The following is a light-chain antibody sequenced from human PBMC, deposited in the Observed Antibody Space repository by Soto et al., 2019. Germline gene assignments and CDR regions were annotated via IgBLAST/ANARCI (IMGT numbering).Light chain of an antibody. CDR3: PHYGGASHRFT. CDR1: QSVSNNC. Sequence: EILLTQSPGTLSLSPGERATLACMAGQSVSNNCLAWYQQKPGQAPRLLIYGASSRATGIPDRFSGSGSGTDFILTLSRLEAADFAIYSCPHYGGASHRFTFGPGTKVDIK. J-gene: IGKJ3*01. CDR2: GAS. V-gene: IGKV3-20*01.